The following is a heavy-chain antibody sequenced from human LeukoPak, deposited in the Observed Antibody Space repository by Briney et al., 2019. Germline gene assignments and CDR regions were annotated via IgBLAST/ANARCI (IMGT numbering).Heavy chain of an antibody. Sequence: GGSLRLSCPASGFNFRRFAMNWARPAPGKRPGWVPAICRSSTNTYYADSVKGRFTISRDNSKNTLYWQMNSLKAEDKAVYYCAKPSSGYGSFVSWGQGTLVTVSS. V-gene: IGHV3-23*05. CDR3: AKPSSGYGSFVS. CDR2: ICRSSTNT. D-gene: IGHD6-19*01. CDR1: GFNFRRFA. J-gene: IGHJ4*02.